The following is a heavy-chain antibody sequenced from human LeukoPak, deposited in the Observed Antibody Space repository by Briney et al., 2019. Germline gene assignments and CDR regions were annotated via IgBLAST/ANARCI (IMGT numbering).Heavy chain of an antibody. Sequence: PGRSLRLSCAASGFTFSSHGMHWVRQAPGKGLEWVAVISYDGSNKYYADSVKGRFTISRDNSKNTLYLQMNSLRAEDTAVYYCAKAGRCSGGSCYYYGMDVWGQGTTVTVSS. CDR1: GFTFSSHG. J-gene: IGHJ6*02. CDR3: AKAGRCSGGSCYYYGMDV. V-gene: IGHV3-30*18. CDR2: ISYDGSNK. D-gene: IGHD2-15*01.